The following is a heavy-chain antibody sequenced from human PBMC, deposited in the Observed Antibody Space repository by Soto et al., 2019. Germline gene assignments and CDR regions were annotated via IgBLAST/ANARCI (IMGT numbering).Heavy chain of an antibody. V-gene: IGHV3-48*03. CDR2: ISSSGSTI. J-gene: IGHJ4*02. Sequence: PGGSLRLSCAASGFTFSSYEMNWVRQAPGKGLEWVSYISSSGSTIYYADSVKGRFTISRDNAKNSLYLQMNSLRAEDTAVYYCARDGFGFWSGYPIPFDYWGQGTLVTVSS. CDR1: GFTFSSYE. D-gene: IGHD3-3*01. CDR3: ARDGFGFWSGYPIPFDY.